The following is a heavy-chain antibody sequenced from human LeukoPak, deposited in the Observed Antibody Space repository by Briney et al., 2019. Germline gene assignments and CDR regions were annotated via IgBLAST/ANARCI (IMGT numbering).Heavy chain of an antibody. CDR2: IIPIFGTA. J-gene: IGHJ5*02. V-gene: IGHV1-69*13. CDR1: RGTFSSYA. D-gene: IGHD2-2*01. Sequence: SVTVSYKASRGTFSSYAISWVRQAPGQGREGMGGIIPIFGTANYTQKFQGRVTITADESTSTAYTKLSTLRSEDTAVYYCARDRDCSRTSCYRNWFDPWGQGTLVTVSS. CDR3: ARDRDCSRTSCYRNWFDP.